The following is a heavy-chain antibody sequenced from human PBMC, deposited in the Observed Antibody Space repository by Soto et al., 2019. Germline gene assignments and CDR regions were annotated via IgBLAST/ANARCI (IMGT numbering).Heavy chain of an antibody. CDR2: IVPMFGTA. Sequence: ASVKVSCKASGGTFANFIMNWVRQTPGQGLEWMGGIVPMFGTATYAEKFKGSATISATESTSTAYMELTSLRSEDTAVYYCARNGTYSSSLSQYSGMDVWGQGTTVTVSS. J-gene: IGHJ6*02. D-gene: IGHD6-6*01. V-gene: IGHV1-69*13. CDR1: GGTFANFI. CDR3: ARNGTYSSSLSQYSGMDV.